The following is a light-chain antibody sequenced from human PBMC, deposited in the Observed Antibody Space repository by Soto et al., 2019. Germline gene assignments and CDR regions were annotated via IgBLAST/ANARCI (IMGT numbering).Light chain of an antibody. CDR3: QQYFNWPLT. CDR2: AAS. V-gene: IGKV1-17*03. J-gene: IGKJ1*01. Sequence: DIQMTQSPSAMSASVGDRVTITCRASQGIRNYLAWFQQTQGKVPKSXIYAASSLQSGVPSRFSGSGAGTEFTRTISSLQTDDVAVYFCQQYFNWPLTFGQGTKVDIK. CDR1: QGIRNY.